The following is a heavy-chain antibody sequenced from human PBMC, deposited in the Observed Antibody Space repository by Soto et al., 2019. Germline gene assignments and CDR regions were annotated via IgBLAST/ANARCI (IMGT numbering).Heavy chain of an antibody. D-gene: IGHD1-1*01. J-gene: IGHJ6*02. Sequence: SVKVSCKASGGTLSSYAISLVRQAPGQGLEWMGGIIPIFGTANYAQKFQGRVTITADESTRTAYMELSGLRSEDTAVYYCANWNQPYYYYGMDVWGQGTTVTVSS. CDR3: ANWNQPYYYYGMDV. CDR2: IIPIFGTA. V-gene: IGHV1-69*13. CDR1: GGTLSSYA.